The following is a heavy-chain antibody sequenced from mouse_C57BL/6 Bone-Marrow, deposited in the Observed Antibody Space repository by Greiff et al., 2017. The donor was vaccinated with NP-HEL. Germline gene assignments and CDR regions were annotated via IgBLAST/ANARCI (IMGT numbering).Heavy chain of an antibody. J-gene: IGHJ1*03. CDR2: IWTGGGT. CDR3: ARKGATVVATDWYFDV. D-gene: IGHD1-1*01. V-gene: IGHV2-9-1*01. CDR1: GFSLTSYA. Sequence: QVQLKESGPGLVAPSQSLSITCTVSGFSLTSYAISWVRQPPGKGLEWLGVIWTGGGTNYNSALKSRLINSKDNYKSQVFLKMNSLQTDDTARYYWARKGATVVATDWYFDVWGTGTTVTVSS.